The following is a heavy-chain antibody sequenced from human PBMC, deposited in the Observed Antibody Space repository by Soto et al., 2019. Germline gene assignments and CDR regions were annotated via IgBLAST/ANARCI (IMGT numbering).Heavy chain of an antibody. J-gene: IGHJ6*02. CDR2: ISGSGGST. CDR1: GFTFSSYA. D-gene: IGHD1-1*01. Sequence: EVQLLESGGGLVQPGGSLRLSCAASGFTFSSYAMSWVRQAPGKGLEWVSAISGSGGSTYYADSVKGRFTISRDKSKNTLYLQMNSLRAEDTAVYYCAKDLSWGETGTSFYYHYYGMDVWGQGTTVTVSS. CDR3: AKDLSWGETGTSFYYHYYGMDV. V-gene: IGHV3-23*01.